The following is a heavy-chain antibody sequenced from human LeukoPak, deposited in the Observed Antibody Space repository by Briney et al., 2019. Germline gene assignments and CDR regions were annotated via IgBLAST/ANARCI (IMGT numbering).Heavy chain of an antibody. D-gene: IGHD2-2*01. CDR3: ARPLYCSSTSCYVVSGWFDP. CDR1: GYSFTSYW. Sequence: GESLKISCKGSGYSFTSYWIGWVRQMPGKSLEWMGIIYLGDSDTRYSPSFQGQVTISADKSISTAYLQWSSLKASDTAMYYCARPLYCSSTSCYVVSGWFDPWGQGTLVTVSS. V-gene: IGHV5-51*01. CDR2: IYLGDSDT. J-gene: IGHJ5*02.